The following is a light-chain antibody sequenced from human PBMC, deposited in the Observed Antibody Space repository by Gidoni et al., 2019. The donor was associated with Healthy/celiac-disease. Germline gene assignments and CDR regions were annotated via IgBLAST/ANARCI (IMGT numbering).Light chain of an antibody. CDR3: QQRSNWIWT. Sequence: EIVLTQSPATLSLSPGVRATLSCRASQSVSSYLAWYQQKPGQAPRLLIYDASNRATSIAARCSGSGSGTDFTLTSSRLEPEDFAVYYCQQRSNWIWTFGQGTKVEIK. J-gene: IGKJ1*01. V-gene: IGKV3-11*01. CDR1: QSVSSY. CDR2: DAS.